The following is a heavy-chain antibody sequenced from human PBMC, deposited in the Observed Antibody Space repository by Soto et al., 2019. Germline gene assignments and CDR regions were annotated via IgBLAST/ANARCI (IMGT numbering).Heavy chain of an antibody. J-gene: IGHJ4*02. CDR2: IYYSGST. Sequence: SETLSLTCTVSGGSISSGGYYWSWIRQHPGKGLEWIGYIYYSGSTYYNPSLKSRVTISVDTSKNQFSLKLSSVTAADTAVYYCARRLVKGSGYVTDYFDYWGQGTLVTVSS. CDR3: ARRLVKGSGYVTDYFDY. V-gene: IGHV4-31*03. D-gene: IGHD5-12*01. CDR1: GGSISSGGYY.